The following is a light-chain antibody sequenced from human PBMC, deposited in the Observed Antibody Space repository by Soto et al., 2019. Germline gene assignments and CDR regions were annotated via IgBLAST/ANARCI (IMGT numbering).Light chain of an antibody. Sequence: QSVLTQPPSASGSPGQSVTISCTGTSSEVGGYNYVSWYQQHPGKVPKVLISEVNKRPSGFPDRFSGSKSGNTASLTVSGLQADDEADYYCSSFAGTFFVFGTGTKVTVL. CDR3: SSFAGTFFV. V-gene: IGLV2-8*01. J-gene: IGLJ1*01. CDR2: EVN. CDR1: SSEVGGYNY.